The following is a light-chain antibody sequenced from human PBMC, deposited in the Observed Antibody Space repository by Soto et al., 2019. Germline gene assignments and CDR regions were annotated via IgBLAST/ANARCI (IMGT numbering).Light chain of an antibody. J-gene: IGLJ2*01. CDR1: SSNIGAGYD. CDR2: NNI. Sequence: QLVLTQPPSVSGAPGQRVTISCTGSSSNIGAGYDVHWYQQLPGTAPKLLIYNNINRPSGVPDRFSGSKSGTSASLAITGLQAEDEADYYCQSYDTMLSSPGVFGGGTQLTVL. CDR3: QSYDTMLSSPGV. V-gene: IGLV1-40*01.